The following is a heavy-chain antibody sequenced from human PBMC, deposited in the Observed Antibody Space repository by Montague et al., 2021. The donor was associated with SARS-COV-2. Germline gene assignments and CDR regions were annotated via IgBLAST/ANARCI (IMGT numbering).Heavy chain of an antibody. D-gene: IGHD3-22*01. CDR3: ARDSGYYDSSGYSYDAFDV. Sequence: TLSLTCTVSGGSISSGGYYWSWIRQHPGKGLEWIGYIYHTGSTXYNPSLKSRVTISKETSKNHFSLNLSSVTAADSAVYYCARDSGYYDSSGYSYDAFDVWGQGTTVTVSS. J-gene: IGHJ3*01. CDR1: GGSISSGGYY. V-gene: IGHV4-31*03. CDR2: IYHTGST.